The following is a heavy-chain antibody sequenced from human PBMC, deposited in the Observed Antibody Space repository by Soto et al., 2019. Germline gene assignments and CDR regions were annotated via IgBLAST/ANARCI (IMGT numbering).Heavy chain of an antibody. D-gene: IGHD2-15*01. J-gene: IGHJ6*02. CDR2: IIPIFGTA. V-gene: IGHV1-69*13. Sequence: SVKVSCKASGGTFSSYAISWVRQAPGQGLEWMGGIIPIFGTANYAQKFQGRVTITADESTSTAYMELSSLRSEDTAVYYCAVVSCSGGSCYNSYGMDVWGQGTTVTVSS. CDR3: AVVSCSGGSCYNSYGMDV. CDR1: GGTFSSYA.